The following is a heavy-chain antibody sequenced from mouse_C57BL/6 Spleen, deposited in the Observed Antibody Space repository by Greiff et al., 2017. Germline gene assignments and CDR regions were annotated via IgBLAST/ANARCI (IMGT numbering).Heavy chain of an antibody. CDR1: GYAFSSSW. CDR3: AAVITTVVRAMDY. V-gene: IGHV1-82*01. D-gene: IGHD1-1*01. Sequence: VQRVESGPELVKPGASVKISCKASGYAFSSSWLNWVKQRPGKGLEWIGRIYPGDGDTNYTGKFKGKATLTADKSSSTAYMQHSSLTSGDSAVDFCAAVITTVVRAMDYWGQGTSVTVSS. CDR2: IYPGDGDT. J-gene: IGHJ4*01.